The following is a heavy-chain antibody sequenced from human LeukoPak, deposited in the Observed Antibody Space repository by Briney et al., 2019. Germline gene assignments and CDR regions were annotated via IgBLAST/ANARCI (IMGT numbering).Heavy chain of an antibody. CDR3: ARDVPEAKGGSGYYYMDV. CDR2: IYYSGST. CDR1: GGSISSSSYY. Sequence: SETLSLTCTVSGGSISSSSYYWGWIRQPPGKGLEWIGSIYYSGSTYYNPSLKSRVTMSVDTSKNQFSLKLTSVTAADTAVYYCARDVPEAKGGSGYYYMDVWGKGTTVTVSS. J-gene: IGHJ6*03. D-gene: IGHD3-3*01. V-gene: IGHV4-39*07.